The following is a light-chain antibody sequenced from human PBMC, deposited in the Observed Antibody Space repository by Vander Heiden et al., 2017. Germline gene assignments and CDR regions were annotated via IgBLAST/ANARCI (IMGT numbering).Light chain of an antibody. CDR1: SSNIGAGYD. CDR2: GNS. V-gene: IGLV1-40*01. J-gene: IGLJ2*01. CDR3: QSYDTSLSGFGV. Sequence: QSVLTHPPSVSRAPGQRVPISCTGSSSNIGAGYDVHWYQQLPGTAPKLLIYGNSNRPSGVPDRFSGSKSGTSASLAITGLQAEDEADYYCQSYDTSLSGFGVFGGGTKLTVL.